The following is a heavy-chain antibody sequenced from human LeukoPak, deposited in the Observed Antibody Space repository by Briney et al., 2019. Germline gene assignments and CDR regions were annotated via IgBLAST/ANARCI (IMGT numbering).Heavy chain of an antibody. D-gene: IGHD2-15*01. Sequence: ASVKVSCKASGGTFSSCAISWVRQAPGQGLGWMGGIIPIFGTANYAQKFQGRVTITADESTSTAYMELSSLRSEDTAVYYCASGYCSGGSCPGQDYWGQGTLVTVSS. V-gene: IGHV1-69*13. CDR3: ASGYCSGGSCPGQDY. CDR2: IIPIFGTA. CDR1: GGTFSSCA. J-gene: IGHJ4*02.